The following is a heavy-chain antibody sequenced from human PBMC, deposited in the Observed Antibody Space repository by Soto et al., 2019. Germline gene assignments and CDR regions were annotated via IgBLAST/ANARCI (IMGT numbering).Heavy chain of an antibody. V-gene: IGHV4-30-2*01. CDR2: IYHSGST. D-gene: IGHD2-21*01. J-gene: IGHJ3*02. CDR1: GGSISSGGYS. CDR3: ARVLLGFGGGDAFDI. Sequence: TSETLSLTCAVSGGSISSGGYSWIWIRHPPGKGLEWIGYIYHSGSTYYNPSLKSRVTISVDRSKNQFSLKLSSVTAADTAVYYCARVLLGFGGGDAFDIWGQGTMVTVSS.